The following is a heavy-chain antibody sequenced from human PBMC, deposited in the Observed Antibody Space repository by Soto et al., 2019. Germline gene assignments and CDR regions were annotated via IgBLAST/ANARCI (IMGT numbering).Heavy chain of an antibody. CDR3: ARDWGPYWFDS. CDR1: GGSISSSY. Sequence: SETLSLTCTVSGGSISSSYWSWIRRPPGKGLEWIGYIYSSGSTNYNPSLKSRVTISQDTSSNQFSLTMNSVSASDTAVYYCARDWGPYWFDSWGQGILVTVSS. D-gene: IGHD3-16*01. V-gene: IGHV4-59*12. CDR2: IYSSGST. J-gene: IGHJ5*01.